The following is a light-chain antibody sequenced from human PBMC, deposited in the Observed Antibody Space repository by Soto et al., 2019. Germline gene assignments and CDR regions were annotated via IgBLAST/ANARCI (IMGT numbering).Light chain of an antibody. CDR3: NSFTDRTTVL. CDR1: SSDVGAYNY. Sequence: QSALTQPASVSGSPGQSITISCTGTSSDVGAYNYVSWYQQHPGKAPKLIIYNVSNRPSGVSKRFSGSKSANTASLTIFGLQADDEADYYCNSFTDRTTVLFGGGTKLTVL. J-gene: IGLJ2*01. V-gene: IGLV2-14*01. CDR2: NVS.